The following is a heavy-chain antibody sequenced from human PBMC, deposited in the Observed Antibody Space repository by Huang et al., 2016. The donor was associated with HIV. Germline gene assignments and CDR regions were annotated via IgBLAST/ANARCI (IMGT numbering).Heavy chain of an antibody. CDR1: GYTFTAYG. V-gene: IGHV1-3*01. CDR2: ISPDMCQI. D-gene: IGHD2-2*03. Sequence: QVLLVQSGAEVKRPGASVKLSCRASGYTFTAYGIHWLRRAPGQSLQWMGWISPDMCQIPFSQVFQGRMTISRDTSANTVYMELSNISPGDTATYNCARAARGDGYQGAFDVWGQGTVVTASS. J-gene: IGHJ3*01. CDR3: ARAARGDGYQGAFDV.